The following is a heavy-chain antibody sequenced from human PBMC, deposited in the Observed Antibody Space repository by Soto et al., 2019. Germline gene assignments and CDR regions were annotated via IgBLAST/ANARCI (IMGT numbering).Heavy chain of an antibody. D-gene: IGHD3-9*01. V-gene: IGHV4-34*01. CDR1: GGSFSGYY. CDR3: VRFWPPPYSGALTDYTDGVEY. J-gene: IGHJ4*02. CDR2: INHSGST. Sequence: SETLSLTCAVYGGSFSGYYWSWIRQPPGKGLEWIGEINHSGSTNYNPSLKSRVTISVDTSKNQFSLKLSSVTAADTAVYYCVRFWPPPYSGALTDYTDGVEYWGQGTLVTGS.